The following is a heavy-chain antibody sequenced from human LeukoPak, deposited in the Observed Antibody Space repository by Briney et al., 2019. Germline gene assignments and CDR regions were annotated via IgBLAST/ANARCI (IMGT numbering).Heavy chain of an antibody. D-gene: IGHD2-15*01. V-gene: IGHV3-7*01. CDR2: IKQDGSEK. J-gene: IGHJ5*02. CDR1: GFTFSSYA. CDR3: ATGRGSPPINWFDP. Sequence: GGSLRLSYAASGFTFSSYAMSWVRQAPGKGLEWVANIKQDGSEKYYVDSVKGRFTISRDNAKNSLYLQMNSLRAEDTAVYYCATGRGSPPINWFDPWGQGTLVTVSS.